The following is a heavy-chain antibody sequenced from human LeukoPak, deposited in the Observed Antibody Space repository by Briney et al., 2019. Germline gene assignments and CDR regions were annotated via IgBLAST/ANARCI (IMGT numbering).Heavy chain of an antibody. D-gene: IGHD7-27*01. CDR2: FNPKSGDT. CDR1: GYTFTGYY. CDR3: ARDLPSTPNWELDY. V-gene: IGHV1-2*02. Sequence: ASVKVSCKASGYTFTGYYMHWVRQAPGQGLEWMGKFNPKSGDTDYSQDFQGRVSMTRDTSISTAYMELSRLTSYDTAVYFCARDLPSTPNWELDYWGQGTLVTVSS. J-gene: IGHJ4*02.